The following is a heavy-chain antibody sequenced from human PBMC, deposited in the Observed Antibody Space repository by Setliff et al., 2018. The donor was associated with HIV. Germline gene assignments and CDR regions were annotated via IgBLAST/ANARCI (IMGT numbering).Heavy chain of an antibody. Sequence: PGESLKISCKGSGYSFTSYWIGWVRQMPGKGLEWMGIIYPGDSDTRYSPSFQGQVTISADKSISTAYLQWSSLKASDTAMYDCARHRNAVTRAWAFDIWGQGTMVTVSS. CDR1: GYSFTSYW. CDR3: ARHRNAVTRAWAFDI. D-gene: IGHD5-18*01. CDR2: IYPGDSDT. V-gene: IGHV5-51*01. J-gene: IGHJ3*02.